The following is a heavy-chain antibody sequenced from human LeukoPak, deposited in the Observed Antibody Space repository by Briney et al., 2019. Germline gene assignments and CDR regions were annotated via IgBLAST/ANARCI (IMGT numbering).Heavy chain of an antibody. V-gene: IGHV4-34*01. J-gene: IGHJ6*03. Sequence: SETLSLTCAVYGGSFSGYYWSWIRQPPGKGLEWIGEINHSGSTNYNPSLKSRVTISVDTSKNQFSLKLSAATAADTAVYDCARVTMIRDYYYMDVWGKGTTVTVSS. D-gene: IGHD3-22*01. CDR3: ARVTMIRDYYYMDV. CDR1: GGSFSGYY. CDR2: INHSGST.